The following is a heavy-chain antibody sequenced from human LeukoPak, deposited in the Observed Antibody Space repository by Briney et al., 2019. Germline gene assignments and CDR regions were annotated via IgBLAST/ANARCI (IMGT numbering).Heavy chain of an antibody. D-gene: IGHD2-2*01. Sequence: PSETLSLTCTVSGGSISSSSYYWGWIRQPPGKGLEWIGSIYYSGSTYYNPSLKSRVTISVDTSKNQFSLKLSSVTAADTAVYYCARQRVVVPAAISNYYYMDVWGKGTTVTVSS. CDR1: GGSISSSSYY. J-gene: IGHJ6*03. CDR2: IYYSGST. CDR3: ARQRVVVPAAISNYYYMDV. V-gene: IGHV4-39*01.